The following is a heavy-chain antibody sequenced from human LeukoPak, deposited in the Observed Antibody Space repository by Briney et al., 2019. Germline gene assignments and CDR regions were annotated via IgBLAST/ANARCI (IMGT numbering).Heavy chain of an antibody. J-gene: IGHJ4*02. D-gene: IGHD1-1*01. CDR1: GFPFIEYS. CDR3: ARDHNYAFDN. V-gene: IGHV3-48*01. CDR2: IGIDSGNT. Sequence: GGSLRLSCTASGFPFIEYSMNWVRQAPGKGLEWISYIGIDSGNTKYADSVRGRFTISADKAKNSLHLQMNSLRVEDKAVYYCARDHNYAFDNWGQGTLVSVAS.